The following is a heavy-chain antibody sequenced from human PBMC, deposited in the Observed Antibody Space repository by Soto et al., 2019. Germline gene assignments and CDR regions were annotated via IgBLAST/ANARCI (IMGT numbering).Heavy chain of an antibody. J-gene: IGHJ3*01. CDR1: GFSFSNYG. CDR2: ISHDGNSH. CDR3: VKAQERSAQYFAVVITAFDF. V-gene: IGHV3-30*18. Sequence: QVHLVESGGGVVQPGRSLRLSCEGSGFSFSNYGIHWVRQAPSKGLEWVAVISHDGNSHHLADSVRGRFTISRDNSKNTVFLHMTSLRREDSAVYHCVKAQERSAQYFAVVITAFDFWGQGTMVTVSS. D-gene: IGHD3-22*01.